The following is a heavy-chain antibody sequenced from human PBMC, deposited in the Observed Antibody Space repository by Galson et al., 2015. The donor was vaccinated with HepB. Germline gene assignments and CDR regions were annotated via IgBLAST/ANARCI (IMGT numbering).Heavy chain of an antibody. J-gene: IGHJ5*02. Sequence: SLRLSCAASGFTFSDYYMSWIRQAPGKGLEWVSYISSSGSTIYYADSVKGRFTISRDNAKNSLYLQMNSLRAEDTAVYYCARGGYCSSTSCYGWFDPWGQGTLVTVSS. CDR2: ISSSGSTI. CDR3: ARGGYCSSTSCYGWFDP. D-gene: IGHD2-2*01. CDR1: GFTFSDYY. V-gene: IGHV3-11*01.